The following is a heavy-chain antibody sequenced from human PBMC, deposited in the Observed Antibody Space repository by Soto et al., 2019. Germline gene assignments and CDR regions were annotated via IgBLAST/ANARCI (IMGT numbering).Heavy chain of an antibody. D-gene: IGHD6-13*01. Sequence: GEALKISCKGCGDRYTSYWIGWVRQLPGKGLEWMGIIYPGDSDTRYSPSFQGQVTISADKSISTAYLQWSSLKASDTAMYYCARHSSSSSWSDYWGQGTLVTVS. CDR1: GDRYTSYW. CDR3: ARHSSSSSWSDY. CDR2: IYPGDSDT. V-gene: IGHV5-51*01. J-gene: IGHJ4*02.